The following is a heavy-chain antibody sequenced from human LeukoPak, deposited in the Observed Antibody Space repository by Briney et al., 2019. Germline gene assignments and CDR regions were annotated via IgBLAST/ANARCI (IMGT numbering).Heavy chain of an antibody. Sequence: GESLKISCKGSGYRFNAYWIAWVRQMPGKGLEWMGSIYPNDSDTRYNPSFQGQVTISADKSVRTAYLQWSSLKASDTAMYYCARRNIASYYDSRGYDAFDVWGEGTMVSVFS. CDR3: ARRNIASYYDSRGYDAFDV. CDR1: GYRFNAYW. J-gene: IGHJ3*01. V-gene: IGHV5-51*01. CDR2: IYPNDSDT. D-gene: IGHD3-22*01.